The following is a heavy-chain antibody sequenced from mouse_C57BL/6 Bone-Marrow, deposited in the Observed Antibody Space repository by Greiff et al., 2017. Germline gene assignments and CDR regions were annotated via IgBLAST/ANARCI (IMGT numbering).Heavy chain of an antibody. CDR3: ARWVAY. Sequence: QVQLQQPGAELVRPGTSVKLSCKASGYTFTSSWMHWVKQRPGQGLEWIGVIDPSDSYTNYNQKFKGKATLTVDTSSSTAYMQLSSLTSEDSAVYYCARWVAYWGQGTLVTVSA. CDR2: IDPSDSYT. CDR1: GYTFTSSW. V-gene: IGHV1-59*01. J-gene: IGHJ3*01.